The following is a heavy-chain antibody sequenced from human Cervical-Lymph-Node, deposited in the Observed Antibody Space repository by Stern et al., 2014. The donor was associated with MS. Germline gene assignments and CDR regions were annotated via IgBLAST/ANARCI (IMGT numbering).Heavy chain of an antibody. CDR3: ASGTGSKRPTGNY. J-gene: IGHJ4*02. V-gene: IGHV1-46*01. CDR2: INPSGDSA. CDR1: GYSFTSHY. Sequence: EQLLESGAEVKKPGASVKVSCKASGYSFTSHYMHWVRQAPGQGLEWVGIINPSGDSASYAQKLQGRVTMTRDTSTSTVYMELSSLRSEDTAVYYCASGTGSKRPTGNYWGQGTLVTVSS. D-gene: IGHD3/OR15-3a*01.